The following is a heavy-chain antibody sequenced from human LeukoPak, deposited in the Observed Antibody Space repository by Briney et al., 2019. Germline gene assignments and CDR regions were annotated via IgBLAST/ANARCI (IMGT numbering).Heavy chain of an antibody. D-gene: IGHD6-19*01. CDR2: ISWNSGSI. V-gene: IGHV3-9*03. CDR3: AKDRGSSGWMDWYFDL. J-gene: IGHJ2*01. Sequence: GGSLRPSCAASGFTFDDYAMHWVRQAPGKGLEWVSGISWNSGSIGYADSVKGRFTISRDNAKNSLYLQMNSLRAEDMALYYCAKDRGSSGWMDWYFDLWGRGTLVTVSS. CDR1: GFTFDDYA.